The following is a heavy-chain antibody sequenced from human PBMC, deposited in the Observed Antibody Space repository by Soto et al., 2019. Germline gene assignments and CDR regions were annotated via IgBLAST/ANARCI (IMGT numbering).Heavy chain of an antibody. CDR1: GFTFSIYA. CDR2: ISGSGGST. J-gene: IGHJ6*02. D-gene: IGHD3-3*01. V-gene: IGHV3-23*01. CDR3: AKENTIFGVVIEGYHYYYGLDV. Sequence: GGSLRLSCAASGFTFSIYAMTWVRQAPGKGLEWVSVISGSGGSTYYADSVKGRFTISRDNSKNTLYLQMNSLRAEDTAIYYCAKENTIFGVVIEGYHYYYGLDVWGQGTTVTVSS.